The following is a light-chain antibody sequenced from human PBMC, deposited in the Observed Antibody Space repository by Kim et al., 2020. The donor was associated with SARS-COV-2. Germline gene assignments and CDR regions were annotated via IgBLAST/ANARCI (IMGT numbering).Light chain of an antibody. CDR1: SSDVGYYNY. CDR3: SSYTSSRTNYV. CDR2: DVS. J-gene: IGLJ1*01. V-gene: IGLV2-14*03. Sequence: QSLTISCTGTSSDVGYYNYVSWYQQHPGKAPKLMIYDVSNRPSGVSNRFSGSKSGNTASLTISGLQAEDEADYYCSSYTSSRTNYVFGTGTQLTVL.